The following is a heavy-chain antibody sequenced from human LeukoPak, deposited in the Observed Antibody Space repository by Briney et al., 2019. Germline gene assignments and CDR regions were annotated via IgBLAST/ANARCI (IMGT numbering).Heavy chain of an antibody. J-gene: IGHJ4*02. V-gene: IGHV3-7*04. CDR3: TRVGYIDEGIDY. Sequence: GGSLRLSCAASGFTFSSYAMSWVRRAPGKGLEWVANIKQDGSKKSYADSVKGRFTISRDNAKNSLYLQMNSLRAEDTAIYYCTRVGYIDEGIDYWGQGTLVTVSS. CDR1: GFTFSSYA. CDR2: IKQDGSKK. D-gene: IGHD5-24*01.